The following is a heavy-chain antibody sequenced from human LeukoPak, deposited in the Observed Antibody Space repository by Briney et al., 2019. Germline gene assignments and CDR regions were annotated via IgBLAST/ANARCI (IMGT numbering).Heavy chain of an antibody. Sequence: PGGSLRLSCAASGFTFSSYSMNWVRQAPGKGLEWVANIKQDGSEKYYVDSVKGRFTISRDNAKNSLYLQMNSLRAEDTAVYYCARVGLRLGELSLLYFQHWGQGTLVTVSS. CDR3: ARVGLRLGELSLLYFQH. CDR2: IKQDGSEK. V-gene: IGHV3-7*01. D-gene: IGHD3-16*02. CDR1: GFTFSSYS. J-gene: IGHJ1*01.